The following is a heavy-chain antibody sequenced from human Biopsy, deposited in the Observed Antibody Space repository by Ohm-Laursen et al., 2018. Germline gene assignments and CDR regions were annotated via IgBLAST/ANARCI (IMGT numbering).Heavy chain of an antibody. V-gene: IGHV4-59*01. CDR2: IYYTGHT. CDR3: ARLTRDPPY. D-gene: IGHD7-27*01. CDR1: GGSIKSYY. J-gene: IGHJ4*02. Sequence: TLSLTCTVSGGSIKSYYWNWIRQSPGKGLEWIGFIYYTGHTNYNPSLKSRATISVDTSKNQFSLKVISVTAADTAVYYCARLTRDPPYWGQGILVTVSS.